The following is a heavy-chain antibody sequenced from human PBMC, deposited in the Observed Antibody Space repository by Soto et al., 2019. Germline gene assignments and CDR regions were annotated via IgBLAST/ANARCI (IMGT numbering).Heavy chain of an antibody. J-gene: IGHJ6*03. CDR2: ISAYNGNT. D-gene: IGHD6-6*01. CDR3: ARVVESSSGIYYYYNYMDV. V-gene: IGHV1-18*01. CDR1: AYTFTSYG. Sequence: QVQLVQSGAEVKKPGASVKVSCKASAYTFTSYGISWVRQAPGQGLEWMGWISAYNGNTDYAQKLQGRVTMTTDTPTSTAYMELRSLRSDDTAVYYCARVVESSSGIYYYYNYMDVWGKGTTVTVSS.